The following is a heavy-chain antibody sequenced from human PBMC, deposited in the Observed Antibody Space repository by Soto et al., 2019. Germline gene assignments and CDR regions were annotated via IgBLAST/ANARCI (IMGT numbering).Heavy chain of an antibody. CDR2: XXXXXXXX. CDR1: GGTFSSYA. J-gene: IGHJ4*02. V-gene: IGHV1-69*13. CDR3: ARVKGYDFWSGYYIFDY. Sequence: SVKVSCKASGGTFSSYAISWVRQAPGQGLEWMGXXXXXXXXXXXXXXXXGRVTITADESTSTAYMELSSLRSEDTAVYYCARVKGYDFWSGYYIFDYWGQGTLVTVSS. D-gene: IGHD3-3*01.